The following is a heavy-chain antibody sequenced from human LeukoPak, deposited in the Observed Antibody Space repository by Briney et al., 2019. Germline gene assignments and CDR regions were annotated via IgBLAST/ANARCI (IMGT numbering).Heavy chain of an antibody. V-gene: IGHV4-34*01. CDR1: GGSFSGYY. CDR2: INHSGST. D-gene: IGHD3-16*01. J-gene: IGHJ4*02. Sequence: PSETLSLTCAVYGGSFSGYYWSWIRQPPVKGLEWIGEINHSGSTNYNPSLKSRVTISVDTSKNQFSLKLSSVTAADTAVYYCARHLCRGDYPLDYWGQGTLVTVSS. CDR3: ARHLCRGDYPLDY.